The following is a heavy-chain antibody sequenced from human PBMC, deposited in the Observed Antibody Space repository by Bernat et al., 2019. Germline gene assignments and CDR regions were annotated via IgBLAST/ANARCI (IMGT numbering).Heavy chain of an antibody. CDR2: IRSKANSYAT. CDR1: GFTFSGSA. Sequence: EVQLVESGGGLVQPGGSLKLSCAASGFTFSGSAMHWVRQASGKGLEWVGRIRSKANSYATAYAASVKGRFTISRDDSKNTAYLQMNSLKTGDTAVYYCTRPGNYYYYYMDVWGKGTTVTVSS. J-gene: IGHJ6*03. CDR3: TRPGNYYYYYMDV. V-gene: IGHV3-73*02.